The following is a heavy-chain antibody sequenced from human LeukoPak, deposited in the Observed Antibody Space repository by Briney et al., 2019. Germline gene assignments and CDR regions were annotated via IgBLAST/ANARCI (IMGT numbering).Heavy chain of an antibody. D-gene: IGHD3-22*01. Sequence: GGSLRLSCAASGFTFSNYAMSWVRQAPGKGLEWVSAIRGTGGITYYAESVKGRFTISRDNSKNTLYLQMNSLRVEDTAAYYCAAAFYFDSSGPYWYFDLWGRGTLVTVSS. CDR3: AAAFYFDSSGPYWYFDL. J-gene: IGHJ2*01. CDR2: IRGTGGIT. CDR1: GFTFSNYA. V-gene: IGHV3-23*01.